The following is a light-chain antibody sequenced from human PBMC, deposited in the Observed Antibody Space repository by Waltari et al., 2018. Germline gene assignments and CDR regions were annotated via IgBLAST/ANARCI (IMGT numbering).Light chain of an antibody. Sequence: IQMSQSPSSLSASVGDRVTITCRASQGISSYLNWYQQKPGKAPKLLIYYANSLASGVPSRFSGRGSGTEFTLTISSLQPEDFATYYCQQGNSNPFTFGPGTKLDIK. CDR3: QQGNSNPFT. V-gene: IGKV1-13*02. CDR2: YAN. CDR1: QGISSY. J-gene: IGKJ3*01.